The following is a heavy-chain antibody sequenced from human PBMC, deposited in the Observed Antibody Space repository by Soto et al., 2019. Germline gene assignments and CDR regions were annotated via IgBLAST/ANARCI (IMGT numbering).Heavy chain of an antibody. V-gene: IGHV4-39*01. J-gene: IGHJ4*02. CDR3: ARITGYQRAY. Sequence: KPSENLALTCTVYSGSISVTNVFWGWVRQPPGKGLEWIGNVDYSGTAYFSPSLATRVTFHVDTSKNQFSLTLYSVTAADTAVYYCARITGYQRAYWGQVLRVTVS. CDR1: SGSISVTNVF. CDR2: VDYSGTA. D-gene: IGHD2-2*01.